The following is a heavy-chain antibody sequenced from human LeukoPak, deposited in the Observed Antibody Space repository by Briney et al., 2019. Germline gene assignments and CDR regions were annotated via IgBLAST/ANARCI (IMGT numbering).Heavy chain of an antibody. D-gene: IGHD5-24*01. V-gene: IGHV4-30-4*08. J-gene: IGHJ4*02. CDR2: IYYSGSGST. CDR1: CGSISSGDYY. CDR3: ARHGFPFDY. Sequence: PSETLSLTCTVSCGSISSGDYYWSWVRQPPGKGLEWVGHIYYSGSGSTYQNPCLKSRVTISVDTSKNQFSLKLSSVTAADTAVYYCARHGFPFDYWGQGTLVTVSS.